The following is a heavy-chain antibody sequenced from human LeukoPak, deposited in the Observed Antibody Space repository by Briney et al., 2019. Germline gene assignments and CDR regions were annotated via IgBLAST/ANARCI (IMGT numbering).Heavy chain of an antibody. D-gene: IGHD3-3*01. CDR2: IYNSGRT. Sequence: SETLPLTCTVSGDSISSYYWSWIRQPPGKGLEWIAYIYNSGRTDYNPALKSRVTISIDTSKNQFSLKLSSVTAADSALYYCAKLESPYYYAMDVWGQGTTVTVSS. J-gene: IGHJ6*02. V-gene: IGHV4-59*01. CDR1: GDSISSYY. CDR3: AKLESPYYYAMDV.